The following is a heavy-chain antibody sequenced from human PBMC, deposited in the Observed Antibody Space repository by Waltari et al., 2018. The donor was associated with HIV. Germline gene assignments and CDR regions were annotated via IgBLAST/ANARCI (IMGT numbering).Heavy chain of an antibody. CDR3: AKHMTALVPFDY. J-gene: IGHJ4*02. CDR1: VGSLSSSSYY. D-gene: IGHD5-18*01. V-gene: IGHV4-39*01. CDR2: IYYSGST. Sequence: QLQLQESGPGLVKPSETLSLTCSVSVGSLSSSSYYWGWIRQPPGKGLEWIGSIYYSGSTYYNPSLKSRVTISVDTSKNQFSLNLNSVTAADTAVYFCAKHMTALVPFDYWGQGTLVTVSS.